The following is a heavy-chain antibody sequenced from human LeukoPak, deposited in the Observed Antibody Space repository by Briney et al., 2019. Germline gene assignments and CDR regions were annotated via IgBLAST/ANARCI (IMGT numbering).Heavy chain of an antibody. Sequence: GGSLRLSCAASGFTFSSYGMHWVRQAPGKGLEWVAFIRYDGSNKYYADSVKGRFTISRDNSKNTLYLQMNSLRAEDTAVYYCAKDNPMTTATDYWGQGTLVTVSS. J-gene: IGHJ4*02. CDR3: AKDNPMTTATDY. V-gene: IGHV3-30*02. CDR2: IRYDGSNK. CDR1: GFTFSSYG. D-gene: IGHD4-17*01.